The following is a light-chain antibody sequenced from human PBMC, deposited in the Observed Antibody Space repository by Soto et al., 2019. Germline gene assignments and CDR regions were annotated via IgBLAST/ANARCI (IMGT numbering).Light chain of an antibody. J-gene: IGKJ1*01. CDR3: QHYGA. V-gene: IGKV1-5*03. CDR2: KAS. CDR1: QSINNW. Sequence: DIQLTQSPSTLSASLGDRVTFTCRASQSINNWLAWYQQKPGKAPKVLIYKASALETGVPSRFSGSGSGTEFTLTISSLQPDYFATYYCQHYGAFGQGTKLEIK.